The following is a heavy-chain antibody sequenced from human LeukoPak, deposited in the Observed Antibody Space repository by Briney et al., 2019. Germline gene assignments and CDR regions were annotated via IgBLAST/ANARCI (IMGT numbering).Heavy chain of an antibody. Sequence: ASVKVSCKASGGTFSSYAISWVRQAPGKGLEWMGGFDHEDGETVYAQKFQGRVTMSEDTSTDTAFMELSSLRSEDTAVYYCATEKHVDIVATGEAFDIWGQGTMVTVSS. CDR2: FDHEDGET. V-gene: IGHV1-24*01. CDR1: GGTFSSYA. J-gene: IGHJ3*02. CDR3: ATEKHVDIVATGEAFDI. D-gene: IGHD5-12*01.